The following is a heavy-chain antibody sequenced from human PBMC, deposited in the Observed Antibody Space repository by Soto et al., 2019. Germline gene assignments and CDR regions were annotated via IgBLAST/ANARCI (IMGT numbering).Heavy chain of an antibody. V-gene: IGHV3-23*01. CDR2: ISGSGGDT. CDR1: GFTFSSYA. D-gene: IGHD6-13*01. J-gene: IGHJ6*02. Sequence: PGGSLRLSCAASGFTFSSYAMNWVRQAPGKGLEWVSVISGSGGDTYYADSVKGRFTVSRDNSKNTLSLQMNSLGADDTAVYYCAKGIAVAGPRSGMDVWGQGTTVTVSS. CDR3: AKGIAVAGPRSGMDV.